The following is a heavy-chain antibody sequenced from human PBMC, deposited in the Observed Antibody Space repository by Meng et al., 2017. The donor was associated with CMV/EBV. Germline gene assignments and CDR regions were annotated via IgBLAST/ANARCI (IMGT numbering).Heavy chain of an antibody. CDR3: ARVGGGCSSTSCSPIDY. CDR1: GGSISSSNW. V-gene: IGHV4-4*02. Sequence: GSLRLSCAVSGGSISSSNWWSWVRQPPGKGLEWIGEIYHSGSTNYNPSLKSRVTISVDKSKNQFSLKLSSVTAADTAVYYCARVGGGCSSTSCSPIDYWGQGTLVTVSS. D-gene: IGHD2-2*01. J-gene: IGHJ4*02. CDR2: IYHSGST.